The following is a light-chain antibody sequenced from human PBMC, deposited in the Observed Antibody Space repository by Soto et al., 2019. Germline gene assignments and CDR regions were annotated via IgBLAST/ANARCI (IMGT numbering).Light chain of an antibody. Sequence: EIVMTQSPATLSVSPGERATLSCRASQSVSSNLAWYQQKPGQAPRLLIYGASTRATGIPARFSGSGSGTDFTLTIIILQSEYFAVYYCQQYNNWPREFGQGTKVEIK. V-gene: IGKV3-15*01. CDR1: QSVSSN. J-gene: IGKJ1*01. CDR2: GAS. CDR3: QQYNNWPRE.